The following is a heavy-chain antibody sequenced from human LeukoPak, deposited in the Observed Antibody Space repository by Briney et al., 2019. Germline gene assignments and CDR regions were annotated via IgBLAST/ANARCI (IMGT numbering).Heavy chain of an antibody. CDR3: ARTRGYGAYCGGDCYPLDY. CDR2: IYYSGIT. J-gene: IGHJ4*02. CDR1: GGSISNYY. V-gene: IGHV4-59*01. Sequence: PSETLSLTCTVSGGSISNYYWSWIRQPPGKGLEWIGYIYYSGITNYNPSLKSRVTLSVDTSNNQFSLKLSSVTAADTAMYYRARTRGYGAYCGGDCYPLDYWGQGTLVTVSS. D-gene: IGHD2-21*02.